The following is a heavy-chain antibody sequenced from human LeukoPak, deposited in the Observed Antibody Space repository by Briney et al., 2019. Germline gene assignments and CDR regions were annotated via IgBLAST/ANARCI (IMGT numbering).Heavy chain of an antibody. CDR2: IYYSGST. Sequence: SETLSLTCTVSGVSISSSNSYWGWIRQPPGKGLEWIGSIYYSGSTYYNASLKSQVSISIDTSKNQFSLRLTSVTAADTAVYYCARQTGSGLFILPGGQGTLVTVSS. V-gene: IGHV4-39*01. CDR1: GVSISSSNSY. D-gene: IGHD3/OR15-3a*01. J-gene: IGHJ4*02. CDR3: ARQTGSGLFILP.